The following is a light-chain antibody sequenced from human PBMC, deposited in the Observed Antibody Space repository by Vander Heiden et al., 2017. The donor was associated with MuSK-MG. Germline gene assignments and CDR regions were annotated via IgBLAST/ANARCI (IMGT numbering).Light chain of an antibody. Sequence: QSVLTQPPSASGAPGQWVTISGTASRLNLGAGYDVHWYQHFTGAAPALPIYGSANRPSGIPARFSGSKSGTSASLDITGLQAEDEADDYCQYYDSSMSGYVVFGGGTKLTVL. CDR2: GSA. CDR1: RLNLGAGYD. V-gene: IGLV1-40*01. CDR3: QYYDSSMSGYVV. J-gene: IGLJ2*01.